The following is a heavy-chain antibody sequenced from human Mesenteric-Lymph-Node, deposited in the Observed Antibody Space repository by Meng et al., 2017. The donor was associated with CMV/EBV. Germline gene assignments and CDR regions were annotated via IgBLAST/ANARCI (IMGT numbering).Heavy chain of an antibody. D-gene: IGHD6-19*01. Sequence: ESLKISCAASGFTFSSYTMSWVRQTPGKGLEWVSTISFNGGATFYADSVKGRFTISRDSSENTLHLQMNSLRADDTAVYYCAKDANPFYSSVWYKKYFQHWGQGTLVTVSS. J-gene: IGHJ1*01. CDR2: ISFNGGAT. CDR1: GFTFSSYT. CDR3: AKDANPFYSSVWYKKYFQH. V-gene: IGHV3-23*01.